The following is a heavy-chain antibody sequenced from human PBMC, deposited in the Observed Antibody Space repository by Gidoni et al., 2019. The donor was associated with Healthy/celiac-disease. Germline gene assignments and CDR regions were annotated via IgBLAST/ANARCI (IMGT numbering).Heavy chain of an antibody. Sequence: SGSGGSTYSADSVKGRFTISRDHSKNTLYLQMNSLRAEDTAVYYCAKALFSRYVSAGVPSLGGYYYGMDVWGQGTTVTVSS. J-gene: IGHJ6*02. CDR2: SGSGGST. CDR3: AKALFSRYVSAGVPSLGGYYYGMDV. V-gene: IGHV3-23*01. D-gene: IGHD3-16*01.